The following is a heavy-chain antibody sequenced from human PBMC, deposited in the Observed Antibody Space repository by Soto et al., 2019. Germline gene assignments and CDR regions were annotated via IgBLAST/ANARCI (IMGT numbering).Heavy chain of an antibody. J-gene: IGHJ6*02. CDR2: INHSGST. CDR1: GGSFSGYY. D-gene: IGHD6-13*01. Sequence: QVQLQQWGAGLLKPSETLSLTCAVYGGSFSGYYWSWIRQPPGKGLEWIGEINHSGSTNYNPSLKSRVTISVDTSKHQFSLKLSSVTAADTAVYYCARGRVQRYYYYGMDVWGQGTTVTVSS. CDR3: ARGRVQRYYYYGMDV. V-gene: IGHV4-34*01.